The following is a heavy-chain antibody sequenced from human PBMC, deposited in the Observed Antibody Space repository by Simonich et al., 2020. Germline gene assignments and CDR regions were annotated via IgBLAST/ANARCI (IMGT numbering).Heavy chain of an antibody. D-gene: IGHD7-27*01. Sequence: QVQLVQSGAEVKKPGASVKVSCKASGYTFTGSYMHGVRQAPGPGLEWMGRINPNSGGTNYAQKVQGRVTMTRDTSISAAYLELIRLRSDDTAVYYCARGALTGDYYYMDVWGKGTTVTVSS. CDR2: INPNSGGT. CDR1: GYTFTGSY. CDR3: ARGALTGDYYYMDV. J-gene: IGHJ6*03. V-gene: IGHV1-2*02.